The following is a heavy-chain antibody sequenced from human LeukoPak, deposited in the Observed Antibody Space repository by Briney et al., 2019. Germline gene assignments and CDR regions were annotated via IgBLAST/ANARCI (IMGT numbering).Heavy chain of an antibody. CDR2: IYHSGRT. CDR3: ARRRYYDSTGYFE. J-gene: IGHJ1*01. Sequence: SETLSLTCAVYGGSFSGYYWSWLRQPPGKGLEWIGDIYHSGRTYYNPSLKSRVAISIDTSQNQFSLRFRSMTAADPAVFYCARRRYYDSTGYFEWGRGTLVTVSS. D-gene: IGHD3-22*01. CDR1: GGSFSGYY. V-gene: IGHV4-34*01.